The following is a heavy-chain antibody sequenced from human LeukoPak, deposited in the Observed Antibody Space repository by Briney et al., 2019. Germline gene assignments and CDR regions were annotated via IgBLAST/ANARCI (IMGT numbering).Heavy chain of an antibody. J-gene: IGHJ5*02. CDR3: ARDSLGTSSGWFDP. CDR2: IWYDGSNK. D-gene: IGHD6-19*01. CDR1: GFTFSSYG. V-gene: IGHV3-33*08. Sequence: GGSLRLSCAASGFTFSSYGMHWVRQAPGKGLEWVAVIWYDGSNKYYADSVKGRFTISRDNSKNTVYLQMNSLRAEDTAVYYCARDSLGTSSGWFDPWGQGTLVIVS.